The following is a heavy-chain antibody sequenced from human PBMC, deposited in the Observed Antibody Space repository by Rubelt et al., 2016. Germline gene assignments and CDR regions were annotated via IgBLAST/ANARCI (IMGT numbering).Heavy chain of an antibody. Sequence: QVQLVQSGAEVKKPGASVKVSCKASGYTFTSYGISWVRQAPGQGLEWMGWINPNNGNANDSERLQGRVTMTTDTSTSTAYMELRSLRADDTAVYYCARTTWGFDYCGQGTLVTVSS. CDR2: INPNNGNA. J-gene: IGHJ4*02. CDR1: GYTFTSYG. V-gene: IGHV1-18*01. CDR3: ARTTWGFDY. D-gene: IGHD4-17*01.